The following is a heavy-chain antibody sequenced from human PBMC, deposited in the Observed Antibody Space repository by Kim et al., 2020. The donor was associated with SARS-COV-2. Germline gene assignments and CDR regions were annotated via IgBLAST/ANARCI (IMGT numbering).Heavy chain of an antibody. V-gene: IGHV3-11*01. J-gene: IGHJ5*02. Sequence: DPVKGRFTISRDNAKNSLYLQMNSLRAEDTAVYYCARDLGKRYDRNWFDPWGQGTLVTVSS. CDR3: ARDLGKRYDRNWFDP. D-gene: IGHD3-9*01.